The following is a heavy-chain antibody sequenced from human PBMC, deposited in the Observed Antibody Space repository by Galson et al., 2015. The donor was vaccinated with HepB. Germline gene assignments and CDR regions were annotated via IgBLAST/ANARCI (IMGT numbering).Heavy chain of an antibody. J-gene: IGHJ5*02. D-gene: IGHD4-17*01. CDR3: ARGHGYDYGDYSAWFDP. CDR1: GGSFSGYY. V-gene: IGHV4-34*01. CDR2: IIHSGNT. Sequence: ETLSLTCAVYGGSFSGYYWTWIRQPPGKGLEWIGEIIHSGNTNYNPSLKSRVTISLDTSKNQFSLKLSSVIAADTAVYYCARGHGYDYGDYSAWFDPWGQGTLVTVSS.